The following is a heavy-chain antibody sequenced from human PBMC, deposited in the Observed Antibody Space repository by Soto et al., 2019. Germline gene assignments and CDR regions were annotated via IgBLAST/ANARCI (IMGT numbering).Heavy chain of an antibody. D-gene: IGHD4-17*01. CDR3: ARVVPAYGDHIDY. Sequence: SETLSLTCTVSGGSISSYYWSWIRQPPGKGLEWIGYIYYSGSTNYNPSLKSRVTISVDTSKNQFSLKLSSVTAADTAVYYCARVVPAYGDHIDYWGQGTLVTVSS. V-gene: IGHV4-59*01. CDR1: GGSISSYY. J-gene: IGHJ4*02. CDR2: IYYSGST.